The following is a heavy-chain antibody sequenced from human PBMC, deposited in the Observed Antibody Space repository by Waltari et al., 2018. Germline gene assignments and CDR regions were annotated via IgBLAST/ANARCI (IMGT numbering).Heavy chain of an antibody. CDR3: ARDRVVIPFDL. CDR2: ISSSGSTI. CDR1: GFTFSSYA. D-gene: IGHD3-3*01. V-gene: IGHV3-48*03. J-gene: IGHJ2*01. Sequence: EVQLVESGGGLVQPGGSLRLSCAASGFTFSSYAMNWVRQAPGKGLEWVSYISSSGSTIYYADSVKGRFTISRDNAKNSLYLQMNSLRAEDTAVYYCARDRVVIPFDLWGRGTLVTVSS.